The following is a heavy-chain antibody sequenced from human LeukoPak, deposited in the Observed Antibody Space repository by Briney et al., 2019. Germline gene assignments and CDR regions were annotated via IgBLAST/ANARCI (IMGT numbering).Heavy chain of an antibody. V-gene: IGHV3-73*01. Sequence: QPGGSLRLSCADSGFTFSSYAMSWVRQASGKGLEWVGRIRSKANSYATAYAASVKGRFTISRDDSKNTAYLQMNSLKTEDTAVYYCTRLGGSWYDGVDYWGQGTLVTVSS. CDR3: TRLGGSWYDGVDY. CDR1: GFTFSSYA. D-gene: IGHD6-13*01. J-gene: IGHJ4*02. CDR2: IRSKANSYAT.